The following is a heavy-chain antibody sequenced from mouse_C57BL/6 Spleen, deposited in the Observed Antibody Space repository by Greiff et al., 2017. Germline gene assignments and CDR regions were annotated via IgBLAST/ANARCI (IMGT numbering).Heavy chain of an antibody. CDR3: GGGGYDYAWVAD. Sequence: EVQLVESGGGLVQPKGSLKLSCAASGFTFNTYAMHWVRQAPGKGLEWVARIRSKSSNYATSYADSVKARFTISTDDSQCMLYLQMISRMTEDEAVYYCGGGGYDYAWVADWGQGTLVTVSA. V-gene: IGHV10-3*01. J-gene: IGHJ3*01. CDR1: GFTFNTYA. CDR2: IRSKSSNYAT. D-gene: IGHD2-4*01.